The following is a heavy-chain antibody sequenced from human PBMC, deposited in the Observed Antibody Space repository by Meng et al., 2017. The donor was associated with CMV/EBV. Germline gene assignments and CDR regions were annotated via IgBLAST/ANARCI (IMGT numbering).Heavy chain of an antibody. J-gene: IGHJ4*02. CDR2: INHSGST. V-gene: IGHV4-34*01. CDR3: ARGSPYSSSWYFDY. D-gene: IGHD6-6*01. Sequence: QVQLPQWGAGLLKPSETLSLTCAVYGGSFSGYYWSWIRQPPGKGLEWIGEINHSGSTNYNPSLKSRVTISVDTSKNQFSLKLSSVTAADTAVYYCARGSPYSSSWYFDYWGQGTLVTVSS. CDR1: GGSFSGYY.